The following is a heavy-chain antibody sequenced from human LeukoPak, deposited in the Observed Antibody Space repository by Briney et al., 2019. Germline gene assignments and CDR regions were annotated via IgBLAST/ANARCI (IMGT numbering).Heavy chain of an antibody. CDR2: ISYEGSNK. J-gene: IGHJ6*03. D-gene: IGHD3-3*01. CDR3: TRKVFDFWSGPPLHYYYYMDV. Sequence: PGGSLRLSCAASGFTFSSYAMHWVRQAPGGGLEWVAVISYEGSNKYYADSVKGGFTISRDNSKNTRYLQMNSQRAEDTAVFYCTRKVFDFWSGPPLHYYYYMDVWGKGTTVTVSS. V-gene: IGHV3-30-3*01. CDR1: GFTFSSYA.